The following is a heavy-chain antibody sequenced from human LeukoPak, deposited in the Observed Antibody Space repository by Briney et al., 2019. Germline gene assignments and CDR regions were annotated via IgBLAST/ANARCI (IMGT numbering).Heavy chain of an antibody. Sequence: PGGSLRLSCAASGFTFSSYSMNWVRQAPGKGLEWVSSISSSSSYIYYADSVKGRFTISRDNAKNSLHLQMNSLRAEDTAVYYCARDLGYDYVWGSYRYRDSWGQGTLVTVSS. V-gene: IGHV3-21*01. D-gene: IGHD3-16*02. CDR1: GFTFSSYS. CDR3: ARDLGYDYVWGSYRYRDS. CDR2: ISSSSSYI. J-gene: IGHJ4*02.